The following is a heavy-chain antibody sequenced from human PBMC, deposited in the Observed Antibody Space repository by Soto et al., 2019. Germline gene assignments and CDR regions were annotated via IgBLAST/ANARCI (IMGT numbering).Heavy chain of an antibody. J-gene: IGHJ6*02. D-gene: IGHD6-19*01. V-gene: IGHV1-3*01. CDR2: INAGNGNT. CDR3: AQASSGRYYYYGMDV. CDR1: GYTFTSYA. Sequence: ASVKVSCKASGYTFTSYAMPWVRQAPGQRLEWMGWINAGNGNTKYSQKFQGRVTITRDTSASTAYMELSSLRSEDTAVYYCAQASSGRYYYYGMDVWGQGTTVTVSS.